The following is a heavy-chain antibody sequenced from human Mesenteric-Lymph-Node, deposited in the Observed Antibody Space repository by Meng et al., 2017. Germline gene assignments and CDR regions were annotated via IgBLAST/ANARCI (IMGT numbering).Heavy chain of an antibody. CDR2: ISRSGRTI. D-gene: IGHD3-22*01. V-gene: IGHV3-48*03. CDR3: VASSASFARSGSFDY. CDR1: GFTFNTYE. Sequence: GGSLRLSCAASGFTFNTYELNWVRQAPGKGLEWLSYISRSGRTIYYAASVKGRFTISTDSAKNSLYLQMNSLRVEDTAVYYCVASSASFARSGSFDYWGQGTLVTVSS. J-gene: IGHJ4*02.